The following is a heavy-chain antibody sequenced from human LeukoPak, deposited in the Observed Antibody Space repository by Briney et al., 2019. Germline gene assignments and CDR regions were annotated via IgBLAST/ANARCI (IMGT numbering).Heavy chain of an antibody. CDR3: VGCSSTSCYDY. J-gene: IGHJ4*02. CDR1: GFTSTSYA. V-gene: IGHV3-64D*06. CDR2: ISSNGGST. D-gene: IGHD2-2*01. Sequence: GGSLRLSCSPSGFTSTSYAMHWVREAPGEGLEYVSAISSNGGSTYYADSVKGRFTISRDNSKNTLYLQMSSLRAEDTAVYYCVGCSSTSCYDYWGQGTLVTVSS.